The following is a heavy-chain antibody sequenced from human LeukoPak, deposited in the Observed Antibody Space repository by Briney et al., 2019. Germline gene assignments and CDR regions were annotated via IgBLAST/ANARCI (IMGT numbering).Heavy chain of an antibody. J-gene: IGHJ5*02. D-gene: IGHD2-2*01. CDR1: GGSFSGYY. V-gene: IGHV4-34*01. CDR3: ARDACTSTTCSGAPIDP. CDR2: INHSGST. Sequence: PAETLSLTCAVYGGSFSGYYWSWIRQPPGKGLEWIGDINHSGSTNYNPSLKSRVTISVDTSKNQCSLKVSSVTAADTAVYYCARDACTSTTCSGAPIDPWGQGSLVSVSS.